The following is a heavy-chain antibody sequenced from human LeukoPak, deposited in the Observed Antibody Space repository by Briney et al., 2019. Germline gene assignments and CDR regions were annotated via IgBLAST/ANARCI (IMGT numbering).Heavy chain of an antibody. CDR1: GFTFSSYS. Sequence: GWSLRLSCAASGFTFSSYSMNWVRQAPGKGLEWVSSISSSSSYIYYADSVKGRFTISRDNAKNSLYLQMNGLRAEDTAVYYCARDQWLQGTFDYWGQGTLVTVSS. CDR3: ARDQWLQGTFDY. V-gene: IGHV3-21*01. D-gene: IGHD5-12*01. CDR2: ISSSSSYI. J-gene: IGHJ4*02.